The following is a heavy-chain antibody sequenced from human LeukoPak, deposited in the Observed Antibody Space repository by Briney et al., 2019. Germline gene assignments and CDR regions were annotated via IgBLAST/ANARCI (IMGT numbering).Heavy chain of an antibody. D-gene: IGHD3-10*01. J-gene: IGHJ5*02. CDR3: ARHDRNLVRGLPEEDWFDP. CDR2: IDPSDSYT. Sequence: GESLKISCKGSGYSFTSYWISWVRQMPGEGLEWMGRIDPSDSYTNYSPSFQGHVTISADKSISTAYLQWSSLKASDTAMYYCARHDRNLVRGLPEEDWFDPWGQGTLVTVSS. V-gene: IGHV5-10-1*01. CDR1: GYSFTSYW.